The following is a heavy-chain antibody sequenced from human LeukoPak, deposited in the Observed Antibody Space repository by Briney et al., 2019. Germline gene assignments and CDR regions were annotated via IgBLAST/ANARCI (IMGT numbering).Heavy chain of an antibody. CDR2: IYYSGST. Sequence: PSETLSLTCTVSGGSISSYYWSWIRQPPGKGLEWIGYIYYSGSTNYNPSLKSRVTISVDTSKNQFSLKLSSVTAADTAVYYCAREGLRGYYYDSSDGDRDAFDIWGQGTMVTVSS. CDR1: GGSISSYY. CDR3: AREGLRGYYYDSSDGDRDAFDI. D-gene: IGHD3-22*01. V-gene: IGHV4-59*12. J-gene: IGHJ3*02.